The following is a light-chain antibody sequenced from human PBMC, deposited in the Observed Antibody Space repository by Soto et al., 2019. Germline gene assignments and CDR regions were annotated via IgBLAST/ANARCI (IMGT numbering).Light chain of an antibody. Sequence: EIVLTQSPVTLSLSPGERATLSCRASQSVSSNLAWYQQKPGQAPRLLIYGASSRATGIPDRFSGSGSGTDFTLTISRLEPEDFAVYYCQQYGSSPGTFGQGTKVDIK. CDR1: QSVSSN. CDR3: QQYGSSPGT. CDR2: GAS. V-gene: IGKV3-20*01. J-gene: IGKJ1*01.